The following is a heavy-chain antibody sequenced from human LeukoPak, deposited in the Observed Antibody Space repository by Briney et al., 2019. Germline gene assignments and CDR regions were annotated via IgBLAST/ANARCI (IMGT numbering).Heavy chain of an antibody. CDR1: EYIFTSFY. D-gene: IGHD3-22*01. V-gene: IGHV1-46*01. J-gene: IGHJ4*02. CDR3: ARDLDGSGYYLDY. Sequence: GASVKVSCKASEYIFTSFYIHWVRQAPGQGLEWMGIINPSGGSTSYAQKFQGRVAMTRDTSTSTVYVDLSSLISEDTAMYYCARDLDGSGYYLDYWGQGTLVTVSS. CDR2: INPSGGST.